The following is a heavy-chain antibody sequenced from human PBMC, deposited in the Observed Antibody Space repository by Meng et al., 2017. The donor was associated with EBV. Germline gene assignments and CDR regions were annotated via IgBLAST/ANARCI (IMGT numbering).Heavy chain of an antibody. CDR3: ARPAAPYCSGGSCYNWFDP. J-gene: IGHJ5*02. CDR1: GYSFTNYG. CDR2: ISAYNGNT. V-gene: IGHV1-18*01. Sequence: QVQLVQSGPEVKKPGASVKVPCKASGYSFTNYGISWVRQAPGQGLEWMGWISAYNGNTNYAQKLQGRVTMTTDTSTSTAYMELRSLRSDDTAVYYCARPAAPYCSGGSCYNWFDPWGQGTLVTVAS. D-gene: IGHD2-15*01.